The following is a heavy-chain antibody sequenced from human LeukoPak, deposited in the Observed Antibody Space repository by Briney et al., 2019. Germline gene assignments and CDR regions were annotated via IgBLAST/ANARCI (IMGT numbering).Heavy chain of an antibody. CDR1: GFTFSSYS. CDR2: ISSSSSYI. Sequence: GGSLRLSCAASGFTFSSYSMNWVRQAPGKGLEWVSSISSSSSYIYYADSVKGRFTISRDNAKNSLYLQMNGLRAEDTAVYYCAAYCSGGSCYMDFDYWGQGTLVTVSS. CDR3: AAYCSGGSCYMDFDY. D-gene: IGHD2-15*01. V-gene: IGHV3-21*01. J-gene: IGHJ4*02.